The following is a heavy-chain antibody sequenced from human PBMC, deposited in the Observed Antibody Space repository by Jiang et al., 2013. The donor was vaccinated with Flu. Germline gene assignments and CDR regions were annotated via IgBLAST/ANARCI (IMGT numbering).Heavy chain of an antibody. D-gene: IGHD7-27*01. V-gene: IGHV4-39*02. CDR1: GGSISTSSYY. Sequence: TVSGGSISTSSYYWGWIRQPPGKELEWIGSVYYSGGTYYNPSLKSRVTISVDTSKNHFSLRVRSVTAADTAVYYCAKLLTGEDYFDYWGQGTLVTVSS. CDR3: AKLLTGEDYFDY. CDR2: VYYSGGT. J-gene: IGHJ4*02.